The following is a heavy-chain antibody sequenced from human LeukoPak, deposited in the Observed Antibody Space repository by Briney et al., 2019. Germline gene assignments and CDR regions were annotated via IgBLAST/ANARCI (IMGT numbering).Heavy chain of an antibody. D-gene: IGHD6-13*01. CDR2: ISAYNGNT. CDR3: ARDSCSLYGVYFVY. Sequence: ASVTLSCTGSAYAFTSYGISWVRQPPGQGQERMGGISAYNGNTNYAQKDQGRVTITTATYTTTDSMELRSLRSDDTAVYYCARDSCSLYGVYFVYCGQGALVTVSS. V-gene: IGHV1-18*01. J-gene: IGHJ4*02. CDR1: AYAFTSYG.